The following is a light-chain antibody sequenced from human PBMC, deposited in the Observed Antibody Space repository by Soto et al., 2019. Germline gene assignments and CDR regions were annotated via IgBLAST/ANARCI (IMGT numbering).Light chain of an antibody. CDR2: AAS. CDR1: QGISSY. J-gene: IGKJ3*01. V-gene: IGKV1-8*01. CDR3: QQYYSYPLT. Sequence: AIRMTQSPSSLSASTGDRVTITCRASQGISSYLAWYQQKPGKAPKLLIYAASTLQSGVPSRFSGSGSATDFTLTISCLQSEDFATYDCQQYYSYPLTVGPGTKVDIK.